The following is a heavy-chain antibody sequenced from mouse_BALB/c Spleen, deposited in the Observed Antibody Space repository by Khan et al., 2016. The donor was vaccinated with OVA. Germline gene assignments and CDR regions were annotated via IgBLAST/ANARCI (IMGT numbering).Heavy chain of an antibody. CDR1: GYTFTDFL. CDR2: IYPGSGYT. D-gene: IGHD3-2*02. J-gene: IGHJ3*01. Sequence: VQLQESGPELVKPGASVKMSCKASGYTFTDFLISWLKQRPGQGLEWIGEIYPGSGYTYYNEKFKGKATLTSDKSSNTAHMQLSSLTSEDSAVYFCGRAGYGGFAYWGQGTLVTVSA. V-gene: IGHV1-77*01. CDR3: GRAGYGGFAY.